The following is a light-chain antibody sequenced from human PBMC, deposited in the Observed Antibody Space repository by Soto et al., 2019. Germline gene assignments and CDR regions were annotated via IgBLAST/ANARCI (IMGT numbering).Light chain of an antibody. CDR1: SSDVGGYNY. J-gene: IGLJ2*01. CDR3: SSYTSSSTLV. V-gene: IGLV2-14*01. CDR2: DVS. Sequence: QSVLTQPASVSGSPGQSITISCTATSSDVGGYNYVSWYQQHPGNAPKLMIYDVSNRPSGVSNRFSGSKSGNTASLTISGLQAEDEADYYCSSYTSSSTLVFGGGTKLTVL.